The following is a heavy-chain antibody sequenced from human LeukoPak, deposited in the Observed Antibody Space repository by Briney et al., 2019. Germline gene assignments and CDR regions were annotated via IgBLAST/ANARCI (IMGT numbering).Heavy chain of an antibody. CDR2: ISYDGSNK. Sequence: GGSLRLSCAGSGFTFSSYGMHWVRQAPGKGLEWVAVISYDGSNKYYADSVKGRFTISRDNSKNTLYLQMNSLRAEDTAVYYCATGKVDYWGQGTLVTVSS. V-gene: IGHV3-30*03. CDR1: GFTFSSYG. CDR3: ATGKVDY. D-gene: IGHD4-23*01. J-gene: IGHJ4*02.